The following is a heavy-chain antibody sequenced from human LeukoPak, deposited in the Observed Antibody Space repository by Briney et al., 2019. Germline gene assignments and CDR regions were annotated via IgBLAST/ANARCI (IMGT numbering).Heavy chain of an antibody. D-gene: IGHD6-13*01. CDR2: ISAYNGNT. CDR1: GYTFTSYG. J-gene: IGHJ6*04. CDR3: ARERMRSSTWSVTYYYYGMDV. Sequence: ASVKVSCKASGYTFTSYGISWVRQAPGQGLEWMGWISAYNGNTNYAQKLQGRVTMPTDTSMSTAYMEVKRLRSYHTAVYYCARERMRSSTWSVTYYYYGMDVWGEETKVTASS. V-gene: IGHV1-18*01.